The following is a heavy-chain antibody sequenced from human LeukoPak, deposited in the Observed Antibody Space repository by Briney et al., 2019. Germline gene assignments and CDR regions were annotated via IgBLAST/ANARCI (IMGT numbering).Heavy chain of an antibody. V-gene: IGHV4-61*02. J-gene: IGHJ3*02. CDR1: GGSISSGSYY. CDR2: IYTSGST. D-gene: IGHD3-22*01. CDR3: ATSEGGYYYGLSAFDI. Sequence: PSRTLSLTCTVSGGSISSGSYYWSWIRQPAGKGLEWIGRIYTSGSTNYNPSLKSRVTISVDTSKNQFSLKLSSVTAADTAVYYCATSEGGYYYGLSAFDIWGQGTMVTVSS.